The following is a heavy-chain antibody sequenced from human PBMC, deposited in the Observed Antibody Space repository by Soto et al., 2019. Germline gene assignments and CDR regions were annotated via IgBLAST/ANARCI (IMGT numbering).Heavy chain of an antibody. V-gene: IGHV3-23*01. D-gene: IGHD3-22*01. J-gene: IGHJ4*02. Sequence: LGGSLRLSCAASGFTLSNAWMNWVRQAPGKGLEWVSAISGSGVSTYYADSVKGRFTISRDNSKNTLYLQMNSLRAEDTAVYYCAKSPGMYYYDSSGYYHYDYWGQGTLVTVSS. CDR2: ISGSGVST. CDR3: AKSPGMYYYDSSGYYHYDY. CDR1: GFTLSNAW.